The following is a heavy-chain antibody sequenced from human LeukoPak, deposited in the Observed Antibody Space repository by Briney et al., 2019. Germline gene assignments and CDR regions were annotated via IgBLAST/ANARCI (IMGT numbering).Heavy chain of an antibody. V-gene: IGHV1-24*01. Sequence: ASVKVSCKVSGYTRTELSMHWVRQAPGKGLEWMGGFDPEDGETIYAQKFQGRVTMTEDTSTDTAYMELSSLRSEDTAVYYCATARGSGSFPDAFDIWGQGTMVTVSS. CDR2: FDPEDGET. D-gene: IGHD3-10*01. J-gene: IGHJ3*02. CDR1: GYTRTELS. CDR3: ATARGSGSFPDAFDI.